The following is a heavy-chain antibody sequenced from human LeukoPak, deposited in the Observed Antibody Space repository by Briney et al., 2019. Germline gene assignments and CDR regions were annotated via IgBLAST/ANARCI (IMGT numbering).Heavy chain of an antibody. Sequence: GGSLRLSCAASGFTFSGSAMHWVRQASGKGLEWVGRIRSKANSYATAYAASVKGRFTISRDDSKNTAYLQMNSLKTEDTAVYYCTRPSADSGSPVFDPWGQGTLVTVSS. V-gene: IGHV3-73*01. CDR2: IRSKANSYAT. D-gene: IGHD3-10*01. CDR1: GFTFSGSA. CDR3: TRPSADSGSPVFDP. J-gene: IGHJ5*02.